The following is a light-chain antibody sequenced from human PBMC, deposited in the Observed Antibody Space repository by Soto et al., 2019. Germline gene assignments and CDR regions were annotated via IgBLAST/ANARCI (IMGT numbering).Light chain of an antibody. V-gene: IGLV1-44*01. Sequence: QSVLTQPPSVSGTPGQKVTISCSGSRANIGSNTVNWYQHLPGTVPKLLIYSNNQRPSGVPDRFSGSESGTSASLAISGLQSEDEADYYCAAWEDSLNPSFVFGTGTKLTVL. J-gene: IGLJ1*01. CDR3: AAWEDSLNPSFV. CDR2: SNN. CDR1: RANIGSNT.